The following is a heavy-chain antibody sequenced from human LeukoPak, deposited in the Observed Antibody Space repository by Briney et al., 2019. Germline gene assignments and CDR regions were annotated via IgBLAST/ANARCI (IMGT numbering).Heavy chain of an antibody. CDR2: IRGKPYGETT. CDR1: GFTCDDYA. V-gene: IGHV3-49*03. CDR3: TRGSDTIFGVARDGFDS. Sequence: GGSLRLSCAASGFTCDDYAMSWFRQAPGKGLGWVGFIRGKPYGETTEYAASVQGRFTISRDDSESTTYLQLNSLKTEDTAVYYCTRGSDTIFGVARDGFDSWGQGTLVTVSS. J-gene: IGHJ4*02. D-gene: IGHD3-3*01.